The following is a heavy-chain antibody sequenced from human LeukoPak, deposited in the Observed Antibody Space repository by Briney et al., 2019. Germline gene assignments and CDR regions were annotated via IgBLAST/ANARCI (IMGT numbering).Heavy chain of an antibody. CDR3: SRDGYNSSDY. CDR1: GFTFSNYG. D-gene: IGHD1-1*01. J-gene: IGHJ4*02. CDR2: IWYDGSNK. Sequence: GSLRLSCAASGFTFSNYGMHWVRQAPGKGLEWVAFIWYDGSNKYYADSVKGRFTISRDNSKNTLFLQMNSLRAEDTAVYYCSRDGYNSSDYWGQGTLVTVSS. V-gene: IGHV3-30*02.